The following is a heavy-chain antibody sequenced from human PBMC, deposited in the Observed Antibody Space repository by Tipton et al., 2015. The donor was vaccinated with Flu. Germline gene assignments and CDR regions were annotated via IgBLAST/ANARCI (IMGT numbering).Heavy chain of an antibody. V-gene: IGHV3-72*01. D-gene: IGHD1-7*01. CDR2: SRNKANSYTT. Sequence: SLRLSCAASGFTFSDHYMDWVRQAPGKGLEWVGRSRNKANSYTTEYAASVKGRFTISRDVSKNSLYLQMDSLKIEDTAVYYCARLYITGTTSGYWGQGTLVTVSS. CDR1: GFTFSDHY. CDR3: ARLYITGTTSGY. J-gene: IGHJ4*02.